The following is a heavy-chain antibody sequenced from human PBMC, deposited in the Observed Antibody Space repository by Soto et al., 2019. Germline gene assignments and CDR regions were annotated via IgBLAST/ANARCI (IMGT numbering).Heavy chain of an antibody. CDR2: IYYSGST. J-gene: IGHJ5*02. Sequence: SETLSLTCTVSGGSISSYYWSWIRQPPGKGLEWIGYIYYSGSTNYNPSLKSRVTISVDTSKNQFSLKLSSVTAADTAVYYCARFGRGDFWSGYYYNWFDPWGQGTLVTVSS. CDR3: ARFGRGDFWSGYYYNWFDP. CDR1: GGSISSYY. D-gene: IGHD3-3*01. V-gene: IGHV4-59*01.